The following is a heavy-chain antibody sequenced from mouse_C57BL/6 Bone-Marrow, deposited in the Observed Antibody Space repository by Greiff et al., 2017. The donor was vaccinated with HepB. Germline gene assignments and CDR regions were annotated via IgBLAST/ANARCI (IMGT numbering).Heavy chain of an antibody. Sequence: VQGVESGAELVKPGASVKLSCKASGYTFTSYWMHWVKQRPGQGLEWIGMIHPNSGSTNYNEKFKSKATLTVDKSSSTAYMQLSSLTSEDSAVYYCARRGSGAYWGQGTLVTVSA. D-gene: IGHD1-3*01. V-gene: IGHV1-64*01. CDR2: IHPNSGST. J-gene: IGHJ3*01. CDR1: GYTFTSYW. CDR3: ARRGSGAY.